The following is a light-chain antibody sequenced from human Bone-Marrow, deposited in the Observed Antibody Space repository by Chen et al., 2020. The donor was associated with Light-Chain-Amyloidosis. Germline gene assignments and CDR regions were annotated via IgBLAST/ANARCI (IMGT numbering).Light chain of an antibody. CDR3: QSADSSGTYEVI. V-gene: IGLV3-25*03. CDR1: DLPTKY. J-gene: IGLJ2*01. CDR2: RDT. Sequence: SYELTQPPSVSVSPGQTARITCSGDDLPTKYAYWYQQKPGQAPVLVIHRDTERPSGISERFSGSSSGTTATLTISEFQAEDEADYHCQSADSSGTYEVIFGGGTKLTV.